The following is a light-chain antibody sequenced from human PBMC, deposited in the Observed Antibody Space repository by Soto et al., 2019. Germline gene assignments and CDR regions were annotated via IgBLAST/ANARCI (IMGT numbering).Light chain of an antibody. CDR1: QSISSW. V-gene: IGKV1-5*03. CDR3: QQYDTWWT. Sequence: DIQMTQSPSTLSASVGDRVTITCRASQSISSWLAWYQQKPGKAPKLLIYKASSLESGVLSRFSGSGSGTEFTLTISSLQPDDFATYYCQQYDTWWTFGRGTKVEIK. CDR2: KAS. J-gene: IGKJ1*01.